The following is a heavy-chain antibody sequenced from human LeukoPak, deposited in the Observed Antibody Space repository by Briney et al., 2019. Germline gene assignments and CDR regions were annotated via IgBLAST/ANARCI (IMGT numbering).Heavy chain of an antibody. V-gene: IGHV4-34*01. D-gene: IGHD3-10*01. J-gene: IGHJ6*03. Sequence: NPSETLSLTCTVSGGSISSYYWSWIRQPPGKGLEWIGEINHSGSTNYNPSLKSRVTISVDTSKNQFSLKLSSVTAADTAVYYCARQRRVRGAKEVYYYYYYYMDVWGKGTTVTISS. CDR2: INHSGST. CDR3: ARQRRVRGAKEVYYYYYYYMDV. CDR1: GGSISSYY.